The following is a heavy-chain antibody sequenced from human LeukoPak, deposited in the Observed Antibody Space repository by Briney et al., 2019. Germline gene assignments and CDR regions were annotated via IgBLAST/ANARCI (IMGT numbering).Heavy chain of an antibody. J-gene: IGHJ4*02. CDR1: GFTFSDYY. CDR2: ISYDGSNK. V-gene: IGHV3-30*18. CDR3: AKDHGTAMVD. Sequence: GGSLRLSCAASGFTFSDYYMSWIRQAPGKGLEWVAVISYDGSNKYYADSVKGRFTISRDNSKNTLYLQMNSLRAEDTAVYYCAKDHGTAMVDWGQGTLVTVSS. D-gene: IGHD5-18*01.